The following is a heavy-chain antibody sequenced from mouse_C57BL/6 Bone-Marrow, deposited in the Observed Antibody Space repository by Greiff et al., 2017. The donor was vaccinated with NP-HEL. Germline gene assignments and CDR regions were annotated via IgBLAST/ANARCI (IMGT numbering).Heavy chain of an antibody. J-gene: IGHJ2*01. CDR2: INPNNGGT. CDR1: GYTFTDYY. CDR3: ARKFHYYGSSYVNY. V-gene: IGHV1-26*01. Sequence: EVKLQQSGPELVKPGASVKISCKASGYTFTDYYMNWVKQSHGKSLEWIGDINPNNGGTSYNQKFKGKATLTVDKSSSTAYMELRSLTSEDSAVYYCARKFHYYGSSYVNYWGQGTTLTVSS. D-gene: IGHD1-1*01.